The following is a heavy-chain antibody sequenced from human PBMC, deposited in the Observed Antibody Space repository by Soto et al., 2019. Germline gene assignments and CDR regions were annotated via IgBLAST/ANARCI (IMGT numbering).Heavy chain of an antibody. J-gene: IGHJ4*01. Sequence: SETLSLTCSVSGDSISSPSYYWGWIRQAAGKGLEWIASMYYSGSTCYNPSLNSRDTIFVDTYRNQLSLKVKCVTAADTAVYFCARLPAITTFRRECWGHGTRVTASS. D-gene: IGHD3-16*01. V-gene: IGHV4-39*01. CDR3: ARLPAITTFRREC. CDR1: GDSISSPSYY. CDR2: MYYSGST.